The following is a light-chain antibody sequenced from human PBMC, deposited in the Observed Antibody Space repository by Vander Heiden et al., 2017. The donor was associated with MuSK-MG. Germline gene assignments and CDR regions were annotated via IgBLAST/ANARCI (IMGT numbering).Light chain of an antibody. CDR2: GAS. Sequence: DIQMTQSPSSLSASVGDTVTITCRASQSINNHLNWYQQKPGTAPKFLIYGASRWQRGVPQKFSCSGSGTDFTLTIIRLQPQDFATYYWQQNYNFKTFGQGTKVEIK. CDR1: QSINNH. CDR3: QQNYNFKT. J-gene: IGKJ1*01. V-gene: IGKV1-39*01.